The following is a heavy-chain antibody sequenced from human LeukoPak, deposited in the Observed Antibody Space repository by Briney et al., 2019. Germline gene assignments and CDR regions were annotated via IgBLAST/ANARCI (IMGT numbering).Heavy chain of an antibody. CDR2: INPNSGGT. Sequence: GASVKVSCKASGYTFTGYYMHWVRQAPGQGLEWMGRINPNSGGTNYAQKFQGRVTMTRDTSISTAYMELSRLRSEDTAVYYCARDPSAGNYYGMDVWGQGTTVTVSS. J-gene: IGHJ6*02. V-gene: IGHV1-2*06. CDR1: GYTFTGYY. D-gene: IGHD3-10*01. CDR3: ARDPSAGNYYGMDV.